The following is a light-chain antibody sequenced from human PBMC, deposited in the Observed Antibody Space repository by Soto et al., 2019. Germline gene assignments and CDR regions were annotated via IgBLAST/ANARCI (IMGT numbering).Light chain of an antibody. CDR2: AAS. CDR1: QNINIY. CDR3: QQSYTSPPFT. J-gene: IGKJ3*01. Sequence: DIQMTQSPSSLSASVGDRVTITCRASQNINIYLHWYQQKPGKAPELLIFAASSVRSGVPSRFSGSGSGTEFTLAISSLQPEDVATYYCQQSYTSPPFTFGHGTKVDIK. V-gene: IGKV1-39*01.